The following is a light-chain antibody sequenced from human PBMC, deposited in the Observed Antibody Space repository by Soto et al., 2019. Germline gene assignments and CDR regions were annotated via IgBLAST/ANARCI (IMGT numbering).Light chain of an antibody. CDR1: QSINRW. CDR2: DAS. V-gene: IGKV1-5*01. J-gene: IGKJ5*01. CDR3: QQFHSFPIT. Sequence: DIQMTQSPSTLSASAGDRVTITCRASQSINRWLAWYQQKPGKAPKLLINDASSLESRVPSRFSGSGSGTEFTLTISSLQPDDFATYYCQQFHSFPITFGQGTRLEIK.